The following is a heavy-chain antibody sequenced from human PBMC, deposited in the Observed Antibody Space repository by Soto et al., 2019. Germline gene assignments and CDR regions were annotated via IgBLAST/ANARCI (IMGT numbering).Heavy chain of an antibody. V-gene: IGHV3-7*04. Sequence: PGGSLRLSCAASGFTFSSYWMSWVRQAPGKGLEWVANIKQDGSEKYYVDSVKGRLTISRDNAKNSLYLQMNSLRAEDTAVYYCARFYYDSSGYLPSPYYYYYGMDVWGQGTTVTVSS. CDR3: ARFYYDSSGYLPSPYYYYYGMDV. D-gene: IGHD3-22*01. CDR2: IKQDGSEK. J-gene: IGHJ6*02. CDR1: GFTFSSYW.